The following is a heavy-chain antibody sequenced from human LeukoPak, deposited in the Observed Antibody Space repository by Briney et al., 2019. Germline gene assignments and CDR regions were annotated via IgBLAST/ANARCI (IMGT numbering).Heavy chain of an antibody. CDR1: GYTFTSYG. CDR2: ISAYNGNT. CDR3: ARARLGELSP. D-gene: IGHD3-16*02. J-gene: IGHJ4*02. V-gene: IGHV1-18*01. Sequence: GASVKVSCKASGYTFTSYGISWVRQAPGQGLEWMGWISAYNGNTNYAQKLQGRVTMATDTSTSTAHMELSSLRSEDTAVYYCARARLGELSPWGQGTLVTVSS.